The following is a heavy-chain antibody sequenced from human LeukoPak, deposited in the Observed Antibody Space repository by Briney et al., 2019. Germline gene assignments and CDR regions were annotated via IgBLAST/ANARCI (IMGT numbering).Heavy chain of an antibody. CDR3: ARQRGAGYYDTSGYYYDYFDY. CDR2: IYYSGST. J-gene: IGHJ4*02. CDR1: GGSISSYY. D-gene: IGHD3-22*01. V-gene: IGHV4-59*08. Sequence: SETLSLTCTVPGGSISSYYWSWIRQPPGKGLEWIGYIYYSGSTNYNPSLKSRVTISVDTSKNQFSLKLSSLTAADTAVYYCARQRGAGYYDTSGYYYDYFDYWGQGTLVTVSS.